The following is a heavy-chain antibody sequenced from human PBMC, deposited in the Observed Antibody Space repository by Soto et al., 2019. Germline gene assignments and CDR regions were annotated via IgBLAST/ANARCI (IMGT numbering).Heavy chain of an antibody. CDR1: GFTFSSYA. J-gene: IGHJ6*02. CDR2: ISGSGGST. Sequence: GGSLRLSCAASGFTFSSYAMSWVRQAPGKGLEWVSAISGSGGSTYYADSVKGRFTISRDNSKNTLYLQMNSLRAEDTAVYYCARGGKWHFRATAATYYYYGMDVWGQGTTVSVSS. V-gene: IGHV3-23*01. D-gene: IGHD3-3*02. CDR3: ARGGKWHFRATAATYYYYGMDV.